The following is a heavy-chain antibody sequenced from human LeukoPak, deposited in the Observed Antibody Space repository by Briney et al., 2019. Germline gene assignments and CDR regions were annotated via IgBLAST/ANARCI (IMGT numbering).Heavy chain of an antibody. D-gene: IGHD3-22*01. CDR1: GYSISSGYF. CDR2: IYHSGTT. V-gene: IGHV4-38-2*02. Sequence: SQTLSLTCTVSGYSISSGYFWGWIRQPPGKGLEWIGNIYHSGTTYYNPSLKSRVTISVDTSKNQSSLKVTSVTAADTAVYYCARLDPPFYSDSRGFDYWGQGTPVTVSS. CDR3: ARLDPPFYSDSRGFDY. J-gene: IGHJ4*02.